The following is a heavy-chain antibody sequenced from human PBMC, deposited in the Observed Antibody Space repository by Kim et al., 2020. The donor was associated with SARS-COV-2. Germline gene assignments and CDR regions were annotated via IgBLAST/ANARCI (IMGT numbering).Heavy chain of an antibody. V-gene: IGHV5-51*01. CDR2: IYPGDSNT. CDR1: GYTYTHYW. Sequence: GESLKISCKSSGYTYTHYWIAWVRQMPGKGLEWMGIIYPGDSNTIYSPSFQGQVTISADKSITTAYLQWSSLEASDTAMYYCARVPYSIRIVGPFYYYGM. D-gene: IGHD2-21*01. J-gene: IGHJ6*01. CDR3: ARVPYSIRIVGPFYYYGM.